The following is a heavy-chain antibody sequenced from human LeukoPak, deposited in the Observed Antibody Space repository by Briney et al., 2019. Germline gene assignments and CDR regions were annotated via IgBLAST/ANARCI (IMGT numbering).Heavy chain of an antibody. V-gene: IGHV1-18*01. CDR1: GYTFTSYG. Sequence: APVTLSCKASGYTFTSYGISWVRQAPGQGLEWMGWISAYNGNTNYAQKLQGRVTMTTDTSTSTAYMELRSLRSDDTAVYYCARVLDIMITFGDLVYYFDYWGQGTLVTVSS. CDR3: ARVLDIMITFGDLVYYFDY. D-gene: IGHD3-16*01. J-gene: IGHJ4*02. CDR2: ISAYNGNT.